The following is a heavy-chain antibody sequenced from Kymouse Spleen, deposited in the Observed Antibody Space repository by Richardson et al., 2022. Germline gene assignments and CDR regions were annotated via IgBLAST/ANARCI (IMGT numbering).Heavy chain of an antibody. Sequence: QVQLQQWGAGLLKPSETLSLTCAVYGGSFSGYYWSWIRQPPGKGLEWIGEINHSGSTNYNPSLKSRVTISVDTSKNQFSLKLSSVTAADTAVYYCARGEYSSSFDGSGSFDYWGQGTLVTVSS. D-gene: IGHD6-6*01. J-gene: IGHJ4*02. CDR1: GGSFSGYY. CDR2: INHSGST. V-gene: IGHV4-34*01. CDR3: ARGEYSSSFDGSGSFDY.